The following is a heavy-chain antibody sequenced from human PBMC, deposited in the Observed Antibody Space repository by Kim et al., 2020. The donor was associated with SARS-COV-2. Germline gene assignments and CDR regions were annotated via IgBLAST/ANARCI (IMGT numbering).Heavy chain of an antibody. V-gene: IGHV1-46*01. CDR3: ARDLPPQGVATIGHYYYYGMDV. D-gene: IGHD5-12*01. CDR2: INPSGGST. Sequence: ASVKVSCKASGYTFTSYYMHWVRQAPGQGLEWMGIINPSGGSTSYAQKFQGRVTMTRDTSTSTVYMELSSLRSEDTAVYYCARDLPPQGVATIGHYYYYGMDVWGQGTTVTVSS. J-gene: IGHJ6*02. CDR1: GYTFTSYY.